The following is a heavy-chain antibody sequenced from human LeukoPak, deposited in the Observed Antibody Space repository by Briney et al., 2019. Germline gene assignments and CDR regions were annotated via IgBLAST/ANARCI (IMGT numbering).Heavy chain of an antibody. V-gene: IGHV3-33*01. D-gene: IGHD1-14*01. CDR3: ARENQIPDGFDI. CDR1: GFTFSSYG. CDR2: IWYDGSYK. J-gene: IGHJ3*02. Sequence: GGSLRLSCVASGFTFSSYGMHWVRQAPGKGLEWVAVIWYDGSYKFYADSVKGRFTISRDNSKNTLSLQMNSLRAEDTALYYCARENQIPDGFDIWGQGTMVTVSS.